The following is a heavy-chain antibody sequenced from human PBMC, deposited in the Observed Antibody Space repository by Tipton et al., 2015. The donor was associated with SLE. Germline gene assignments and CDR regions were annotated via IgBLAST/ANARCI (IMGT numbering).Heavy chain of an antibody. V-gene: IGHV4-39*07. Sequence: TLSLTCTVSGASITTSEYFWDWIRQPPGKGLEWIGIFYYGGNTYYNPSLKSPVSISAGTSKNQFSLKLNSVTAADTAVYYCAREGLHYGILTGLLGRGYFFDHWGQGALVTVSS. D-gene: IGHD3-9*01. CDR3: AREGLHYGILTGLLGRGYFFDH. CDR1: GASITTSEYF. J-gene: IGHJ5*02. CDR2: FYYGGNT.